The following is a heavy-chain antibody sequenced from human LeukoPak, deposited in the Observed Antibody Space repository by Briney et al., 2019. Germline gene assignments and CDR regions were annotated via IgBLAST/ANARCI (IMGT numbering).Heavy chain of an antibody. J-gene: IGHJ4*02. Sequence: SETLSLTCTVSGGSISSSSYYWGWIRQPPGKGLEWIGSIYYSGSTYYNPSLKSRVTISVDTSKNQFSLKLSSVTAADTAVYYCAAGNRRSYYWGQGTLVTVSP. V-gene: IGHV4-39*07. CDR2: IYYSGST. CDR1: GGSISSSSYY. CDR3: AAGNRRSYY.